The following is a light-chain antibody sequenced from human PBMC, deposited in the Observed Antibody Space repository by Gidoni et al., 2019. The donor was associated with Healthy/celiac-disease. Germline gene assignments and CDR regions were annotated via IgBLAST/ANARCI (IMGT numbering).Light chain of an antibody. J-gene: IGKJ4*01. CDR1: QRVSSY. V-gene: IGKV3-11*01. CDR2: DAS. Sequence: EIVLTQSPPTLSFSPGERATLSCRASQRVSSYLAWYQQNPGEAPRLLIYDASNRATGSPARFSGSGSGTDFTLTISSLEPEDFAVYYCQQRSNWLTFGGGTKVEIK. CDR3: QQRSNWLT.